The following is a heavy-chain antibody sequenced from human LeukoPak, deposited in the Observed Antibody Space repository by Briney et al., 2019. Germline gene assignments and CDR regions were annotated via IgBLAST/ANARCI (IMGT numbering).Heavy chain of an antibody. D-gene: IGHD3-22*01. J-gene: IGHJ5*02. Sequence: GASVKVSCKASGGTFSSYAISWVRQAPGQGLEWMGWINPNSGGTNYAQKFQGRVTMTRDASISTAYMELSRLRSDDTAVYYCARGSGYYYHWFDPWGQGTLVTVSS. CDR2: INPNSGGT. V-gene: IGHV1-2*02. CDR1: GGTFSSYA. CDR3: ARGSGYYYHWFDP.